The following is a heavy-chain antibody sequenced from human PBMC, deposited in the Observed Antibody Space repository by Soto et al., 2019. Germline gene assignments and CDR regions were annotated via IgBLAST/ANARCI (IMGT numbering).Heavy chain of an antibody. D-gene: IGHD3-22*01. Sequence: ASVKVSCKASGYTFAGFYMSWVRQAPGQGLEWLGWINTDIGGTNYAQKFQGRVTMTRDTSISTAYMELSRLRSDDTAVYYCARGGGTYYYDSSGYYVDYWGQGTLVTVSS. J-gene: IGHJ4*01. CDR1: GYTFAGFY. V-gene: IGHV1-2*02. CDR3: ARGGGTYYYDSSGYYVDY. CDR2: INTDIGGT.